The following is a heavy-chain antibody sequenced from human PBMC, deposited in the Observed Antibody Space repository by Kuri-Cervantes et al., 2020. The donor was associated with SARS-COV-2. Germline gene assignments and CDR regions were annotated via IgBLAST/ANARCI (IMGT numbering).Heavy chain of an antibody. J-gene: IGHJ3*02. CDR2: INHSGST. D-gene: IGHD2-15*01. Sequence: SQTLSLTCAVYGGSFSGYYWSWIRQPPGEGLEWIGEINHSGSTNYNPSLKSRVTISVDTSKNQFSLKLSSVTAADTAVYYCARAAVVAAIWRADLNAFDIWGQGTMVTVSS. V-gene: IGHV4-34*01. CDR3: ARAAVVAAIWRADLNAFDI. CDR1: GGSFSGYY.